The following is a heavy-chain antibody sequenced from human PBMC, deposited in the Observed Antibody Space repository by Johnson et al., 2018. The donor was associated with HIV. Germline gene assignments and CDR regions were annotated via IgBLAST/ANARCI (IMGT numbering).Heavy chain of an antibody. J-gene: IGHJ3*02. V-gene: IGHV3-11*01. Sequence: VQLVESGGGLVKPGGSLRLSCAASGFNLSDYYMRWIRQTPGKGLEWVSDSSSGGSTYYADYVTGRFTISSTNSKNTLYLQMNSLRAEDTAVYYCAKDLQQPQRGEHALAQDAFDIWGQGTMVTVSS. CDR3: AKDLQQPQRGEHALAQDAFDI. CDR1: GFNLSDYY. D-gene: IGHD6-13*01. CDR2: SSSGGST.